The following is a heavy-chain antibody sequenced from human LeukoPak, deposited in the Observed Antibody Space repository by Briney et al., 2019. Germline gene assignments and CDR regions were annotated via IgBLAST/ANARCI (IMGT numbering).Heavy chain of an antibody. D-gene: IGHD2-15*01. CDR3: ATWRYCSGGSCYRGFDYYYMDV. Sequence: PGGSLRLSCAASGFTFSSYSMNWVRQAPGKGLEWVSSISSSSSYIYYADSVKGRFTISRDNAKNSLYLQMNSLRAEDTAVYYCATWRYCSGGSCYRGFDYYYMDVWGKGTTVTISS. CDR1: GFTFSSYS. V-gene: IGHV3-21*01. J-gene: IGHJ6*03. CDR2: ISSSSSYI.